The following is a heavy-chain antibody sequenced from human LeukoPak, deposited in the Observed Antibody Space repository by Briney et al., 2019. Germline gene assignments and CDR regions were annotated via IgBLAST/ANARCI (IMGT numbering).Heavy chain of an antibody. CDR1: GFTFSSYA. CDR2: ISGSGDNT. J-gene: IGHJ4*02. Sequence: GGSLRLSCAASGFTFSSYAMSWVRQAPGKGLEWVSGISGSGDNTYYADSVRGRFTISRGNSKNTLYVQVNSLGTEDTAAYYCAKGSYYDSSGSFYFDYWGQGTLVTVSS. D-gene: IGHD3-22*01. CDR3: AKGSYYDSSGSFYFDY. V-gene: IGHV3-23*01.